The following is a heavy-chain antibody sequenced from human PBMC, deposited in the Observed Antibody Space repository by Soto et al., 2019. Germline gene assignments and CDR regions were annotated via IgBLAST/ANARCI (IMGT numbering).Heavy chain of an antibody. Sequence: PSETLSLTCAVYGGSFSGYDWTWIRQPPGTGLEWIGEINHSGSTNYNPSLKSRVTVSVDTSKNQFSLKLSSVTAADTAVYYCARHRSDFWFDPWGQGTLVTVSS. CDR2: INHSGST. J-gene: IGHJ5*02. CDR3: ARHRSDFWFDP. CDR1: GGSFSGYD. D-gene: IGHD2-21*02. V-gene: IGHV4-34*01.